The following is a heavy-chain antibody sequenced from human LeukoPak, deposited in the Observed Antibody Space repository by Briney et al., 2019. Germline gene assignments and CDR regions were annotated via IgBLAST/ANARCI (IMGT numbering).Heavy chain of an antibody. Sequence: SETLSLTCAVYGGSFSGYYWSWIRQPPGKGLEWIGYIYHSGSTYYNPSLKSRVTISVDRSKNQFSLKLSSVTAADTAVYYCARGPYSSVPDWGQGTLVTVSS. J-gene: IGHJ4*02. CDR2: IYHSGST. CDR1: GGSFSGYY. V-gene: IGHV4-34*01. D-gene: IGHD6-25*01. CDR3: ARGPYSSVPD.